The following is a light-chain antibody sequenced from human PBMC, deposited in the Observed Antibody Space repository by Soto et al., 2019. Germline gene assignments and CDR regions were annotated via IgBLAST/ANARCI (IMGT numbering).Light chain of an antibody. CDR1: RSDVGNYNF. CDR2: DVG. V-gene: IGLV2-14*03. CDR3: CSYTSDHPRLYV. J-gene: IGLJ1*01. Sequence: QSVLTQPASVSGSPGQSITISCTGTRSDVGNYNFVSWYQHHPGKAPKLIIYDVGSRPSGVSNRFSGSKSGNTASLAIYGLQAEDEVDYYCCSYTSDHPRLYVLGTGTKVTVL.